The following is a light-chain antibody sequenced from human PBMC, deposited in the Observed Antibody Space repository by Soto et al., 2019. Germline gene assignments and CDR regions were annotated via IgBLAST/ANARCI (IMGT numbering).Light chain of an antibody. CDR3: QQYGSSPRT. CDR1: QRVTSGS. V-gene: IGKV3-20*01. Sequence: EIVLTQSPGTLSLSPGERAPLSCRPSQRVTSGSLAWNRQKPGQAPRLPTYVAPSRATGIPDRFSGSGSGTDFTLTISRLEPEDFAVYYCQQYGSSPRTFGQGTKVEIK. J-gene: IGKJ1*01. CDR2: VAP.